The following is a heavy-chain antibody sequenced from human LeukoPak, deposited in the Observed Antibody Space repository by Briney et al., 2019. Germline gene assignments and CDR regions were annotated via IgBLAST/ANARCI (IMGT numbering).Heavy chain of an antibody. J-gene: IGHJ2*01. CDR2: FSGAGYST. CDR1: GFTFSSYA. CDR3: AKVMRTSWFFDL. V-gene: IGHV3-23*01. Sequence: PGGSLRLSCAASGFTFSSYAMGWVRQAPGKGLEWVSGFSGAGYSTYYADSVKGRFTISRDNSKNTLFLEMSSLRVEDTAVYYCAKVMRTSWFFDLWGRGTLVTVSS.